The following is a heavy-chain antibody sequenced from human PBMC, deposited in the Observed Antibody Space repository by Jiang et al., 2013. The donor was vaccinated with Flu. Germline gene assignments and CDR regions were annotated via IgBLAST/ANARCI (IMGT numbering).Heavy chain of an antibody. CDR3: ARGLEFDRVDV. V-gene: IGHV1-69*08. J-gene: IGHJ6*02. Sequence: GAEVKKPGSSVRVSCQASGVTFNTYNINWVRQAPGQGLEWVGRIIPIVGATNYAEKFQDRVTISADKGTSTVHMDLKSLRFDDSGVYFCARGLEFDRVDVWGQGTKVTVTS. CDR2: IIPIVGAT. D-gene: IGHD3-10*01. CDR1: GVTFNTYN.